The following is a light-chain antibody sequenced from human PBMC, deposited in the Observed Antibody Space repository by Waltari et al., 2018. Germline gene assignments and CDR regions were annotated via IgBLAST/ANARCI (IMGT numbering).Light chain of an antibody. J-gene: IGLJ1*01. V-gene: IGLV2-23*02. CDR2: EVI. CDR1: TSDVGSYNL. Sequence: QSALTQPASVSGTPGQSITISCTGTTSDVGSYNLVSWYQHRPGKAPKLMICEVIKRPAGVSNRCSGSKSGNTASLTISGRQAEDEADYYCCSYAGSGTYVFGTGTKVTVL. CDR3: CSYAGSGTYV.